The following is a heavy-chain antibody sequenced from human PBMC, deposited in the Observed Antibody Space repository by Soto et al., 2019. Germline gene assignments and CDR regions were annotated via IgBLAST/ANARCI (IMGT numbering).Heavy chain of an antibody. CDR3: ALRWCGGCPYWYYFDY. D-gene: IGHD2-21*01. CDR2: ISDSGGST. Sequence: EVQLLESGGGLVQPGGSLRLSCAASRFTFPSYAMSWVRQAPGKGLEWVSGISDSGGSTSYADSVKGRFTISRDNSKNMLYLQMSSLRPEDTAVYYCALRWCGGCPYWYYFDYWGQGTLVTVSS. V-gene: IGHV3-23*01. J-gene: IGHJ4*02. CDR1: RFTFPSYA.